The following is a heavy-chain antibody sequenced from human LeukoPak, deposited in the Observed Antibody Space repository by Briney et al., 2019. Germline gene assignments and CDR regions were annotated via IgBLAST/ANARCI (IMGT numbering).Heavy chain of an antibody. D-gene: IGHD3-10*01. CDR1: GYTFTSYG. Sequence: GASVKVSCKASGYTFTSYGISWVRQAPGQGLEWMGWISAYSGNTNYAQKLQGRGTMTTDTSTSTAYMELSRLRSDDTAVYYCARENYRRGSGGNWFDPWGQGTLVTVSS. J-gene: IGHJ5*02. CDR3: ARENYRRGSGGNWFDP. V-gene: IGHV1-18*01. CDR2: ISAYSGNT.